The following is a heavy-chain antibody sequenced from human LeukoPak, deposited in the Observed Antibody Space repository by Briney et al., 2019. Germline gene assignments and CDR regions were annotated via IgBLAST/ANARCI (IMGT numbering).Heavy chain of an antibody. CDR1: GGSISSGSYY. D-gene: IGHD3-22*01. J-gene: IGHJ4*02. V-gene: IGHV4-61*02. Sequence: SETLSLTCTVSGGSISSGSYYWSWIRRPAGKGLEWIGRIYTSGSTNYNPSLKSRVTISVDTSKNQFSLKLSSVTAADTAVYYCAREVSSGYYSNYYFDYWGQGTLVTVSS. CDR3: AREVSSGYYSNYYFDY. CDR2: IYTSGST.